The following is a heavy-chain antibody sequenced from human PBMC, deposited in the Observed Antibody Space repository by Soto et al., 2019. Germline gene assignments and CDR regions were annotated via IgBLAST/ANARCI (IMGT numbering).Heavy chain of an antibody. CDR3: AREFVEYCDYATDY. CDR2: INHSGST. J-gene: IGHJ4*02. CDR1: GGSFRGYY. Sequence: QVQLQQWGAGLLKPSETLSLTCAVYGGSFRGYYWSWIRQPPGKGLEWIGEINHSGSTNYNPSLKGRVTISVDTSKNQFSLKLSSVTAADTAVYYCAREFVEYCDYATDYWGQGTLVTVSS. D-gene: IGHD4-17*01. V-gene: IGHV4-34*01.